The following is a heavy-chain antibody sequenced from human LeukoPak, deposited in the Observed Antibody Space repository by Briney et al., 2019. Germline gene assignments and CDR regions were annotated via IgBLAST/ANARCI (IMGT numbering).Heavy chain of an antibody. CDR3: AKWGSGRDY. CDR2: IKQDGSEK. V-gene: IGHV3-7*01. Sequence: GGSLRLSCAASGFTFSTYWMSWVRQAPGKGLEWVANIKQDGSEKNYVDSVKGRFTISRDNAENSLSLQMTSLRAEDTAVYYCAKWGSGRDYWGQGTLVTVSS. D-gene: IGHD3-10*01. J-gene: IGHJ4*02. CDR1: GFTFSTYW.